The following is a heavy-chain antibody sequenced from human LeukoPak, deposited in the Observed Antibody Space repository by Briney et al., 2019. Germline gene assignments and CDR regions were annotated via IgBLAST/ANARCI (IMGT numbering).Heavy chain of an antibody. CDR1: GYTFTSYD. CDR2: MNPNSGNT. Sequence: ASVKVSCKASGYTFTSYDINWVRQATGQGLEWMGWMNPNSGNTGYAQKFQGRVTMTRNTSISTPYMELSSLRSEDTAVYYCARRRRIAAALDPWGQGTLVTVSS. CDR3: ARRRRIAAALDP. J-gene: IGHJ5*02. V-gene: IGHV1-8*01. D-gene: IGHD6-13*01.